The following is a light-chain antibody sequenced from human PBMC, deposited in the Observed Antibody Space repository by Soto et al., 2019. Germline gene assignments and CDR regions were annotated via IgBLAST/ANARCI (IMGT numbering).Light chain of an antibody. CDR1: QSISDT. Sequence: EIVMTQSPATLSVSPMVRAALSCRASQSISDTLAWYQQKPGQAPRLLIYGASKRATGFPARFSGSGSGTDFTLTISSLQSEDFAVYYCQQYNNWPWTFGQGTKVDIK. CDR2: GAS. CDR3: QQYNNWPWT. V-gene: IGKV3-15*01. J-gene: IGKJ1*01.